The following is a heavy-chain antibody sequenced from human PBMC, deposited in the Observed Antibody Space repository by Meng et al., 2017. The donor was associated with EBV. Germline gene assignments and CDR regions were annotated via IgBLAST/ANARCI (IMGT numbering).Heavy chain of an antibody. CDR2: LIPMVGAP. J-gene: IGHJ4*02. D-gene: IGHD3-10*01. CDR1: GGTFRSDA. Sequence: QVQVLQAGGGLRKPGSSVKVSCRTSGGTFRSDAVSWVRQAPGQGLEWMGGLIPMVGAPHYAQKFQGRVTIIADESTSTHSMELNSLRSEDTAMYYCASESGRGFTPDYWGQGTLVTVSS. CDR3: ASESGRGFTPDY. V-gene: IGHV1-69*01.